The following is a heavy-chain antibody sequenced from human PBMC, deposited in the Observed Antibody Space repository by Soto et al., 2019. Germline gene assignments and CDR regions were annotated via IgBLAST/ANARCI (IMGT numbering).Heavy chain of an antibody. CDR2: IKQDGREK. V-gene: IGHV3-7*03. CDR1: KFAFSNSW. Sequence: PGESLKISCAASKFAFSNSWLTWVRQAPGKGLEWVANIKQDGREKFYVDSVMGRFTISRDNAKNSGFLQMTNLRGEDTAVYYCATNSSGSAMDVWGPGTTVTV. D-gene: IGHD6-19*01. CDR3: ATNSSGSAMDV. J-gene: IGHJ6*02.